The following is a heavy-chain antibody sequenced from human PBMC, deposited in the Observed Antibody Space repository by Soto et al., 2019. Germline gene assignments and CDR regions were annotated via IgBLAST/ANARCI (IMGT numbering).Heavy chain of an antibody. J-gene: IGHJ5*02. V-gene: IGHV1-69*13. CDR1: VGTFSSYA. CDR2: IIPIFGTA. Sequence: GASVKVCCKASVGTFSSYAISWVRQATEQGLEWMGGIIPIFGTANYAQKFQGRVTITADESTSTAYMELSSLRSEDTAVYYCARLEFGELLLWDLNWFDPWGQGTLVTVSS. D-gene: IGHD3-10*01. CDR3: ARLEFGELLLWDLNWFDP.